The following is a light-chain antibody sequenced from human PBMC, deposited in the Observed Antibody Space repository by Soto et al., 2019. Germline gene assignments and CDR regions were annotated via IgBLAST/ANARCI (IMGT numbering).Light chain of an antibody. CDR1: QGIRND. V-gene: IGKV1-6*01. J-gene: IGKJ1*01. Sequence: AIQMTHSPSSLSASVGDRVTITCRASQGIRNDLGWYQQRPGKAPKLLIYATSNLQTGVPSRFSGRGSGTDFTLNISSLQPEDFAPYYCLQDYSYPRTFGQGTKVDIK. CDR3: LQDYSYPRT. CDR2: ATS.